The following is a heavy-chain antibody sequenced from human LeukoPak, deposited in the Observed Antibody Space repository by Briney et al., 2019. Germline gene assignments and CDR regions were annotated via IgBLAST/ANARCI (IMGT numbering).Heavy chain of an antibody. D-gene: IGHD1-26*01. CDR3: VRGQGVQWNY. V-gene: IGHV3-7*03. Sequence: PGGSLRLSCAASGFTFSNYWMSWVRQAPGKGLEWVANIKQDGGEKHYVDSVKGRFTISRDNAKNSLYLQMNSLRADDTAVYYCVRGQGVQWNYWGQGTQVTVSS. J-gene: IGHJ4*02. CDR2: IKQDGGEK. CDR1: GFTFSNYW.